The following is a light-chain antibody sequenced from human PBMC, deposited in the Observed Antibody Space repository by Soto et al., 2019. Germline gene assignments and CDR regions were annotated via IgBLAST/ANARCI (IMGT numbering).Light chain of an antibody. J-gene: IGLJ1*01. V-gene: IGLV2-14*01. CDR2: EVI. CDR1: ISDFVVYNY. CDR3: SSYTGTTSLDRV. Sequence: QSALTQPASVSGSPGQSITISCTGTISDFVVYNYVSWYQQHPGKAPKLVIYEVINRPSGVSSRFSGSKSGNTASLTISGLQPDDEADYYCSSYTGTTSLDRVFRRGTKVTVL.